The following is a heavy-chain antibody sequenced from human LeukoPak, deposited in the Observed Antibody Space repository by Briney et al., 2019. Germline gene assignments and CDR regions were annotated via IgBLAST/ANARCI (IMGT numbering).Heavy chain of an antibody. J-gene: IGHJ4*02. CDR3: AKAGGDCSSTSCSYYGDSAAYFDY. V-gene: IGHV3-9*02. Sequence: PGRSLRLSCAASGFTSDDYAMHWVRQAPGKGLEWVSGISWNSGSIGHAASVKGRFTISRDNVKNSLYLQMNSLRAEDMALYYCAKAGGDCSSTSCSYYGDSAAYFDYWGQGTLVTVSA. D-gene: IGHD2-2*01. CDR1: GFTSDDYA. CDR2: ISWNSGSI.